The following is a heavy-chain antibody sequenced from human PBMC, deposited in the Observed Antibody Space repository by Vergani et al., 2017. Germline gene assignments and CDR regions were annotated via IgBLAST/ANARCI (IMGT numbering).Heavy chain of an antibody. D-gene: IGHD6-13*01. CDR1: GFTVSSNY. CDR3: AKELAAAGPVLDC. CDR2: IYSGGST. J-gene: IGHJ4*02. Sequence: VQLLESGGGLVKPGGSLRLSCAASGFTVSSNYMSWVRQAPGKGLEWVSVIYSGGSTYYADSVKGRFTISRDNSKNTLYLQMNSLRAEDTAVYYGAKELAAAGPVLDCWGQGTLVTVSS. V-gene: IGHV3-66*01.